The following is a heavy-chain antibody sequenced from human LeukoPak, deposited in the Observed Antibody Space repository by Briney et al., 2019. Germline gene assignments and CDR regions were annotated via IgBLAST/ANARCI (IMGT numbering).Heavy chain of an antibody. J-gene: IGHJ4*02. CDR2: VTDTGGNT. CDR1: GFTFSSYA. Sequence: GGSLRLSCAASGFTFSSYAMTWVRQAPVKGLEWLSVVTDTGGNTYHADSVKGRFTISRDNSKNTVYLEMNSLRVEDTAVYYCAKGTVRSCSGPSCYPLDSWGQETLVTVSS. D-gene: IGHD2-15*01. V-gene: IGHV3-23*01. CDR3: AKGTVRSCSGPSCYPLDS.